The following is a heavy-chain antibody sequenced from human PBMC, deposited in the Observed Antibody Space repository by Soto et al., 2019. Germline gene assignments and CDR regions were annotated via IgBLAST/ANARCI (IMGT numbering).Heavy chain of an antibody. CDR2: INPNSGGT. J-gene: IGHJ4*02. Sequence: ASVKVSCKASGYTFTDYYMHWVRQAPGQGLEWMGWINPNSGGTNYAQKFQGRVTMTRDTSISTGYMELSRLRSDDTAMYYCVRGGGSRSSYYWGQGTLVTVSS. CDR3: VRGGGSRSSYY. V-gene: IGHV1-2*02. D-gene: IGHD6-6*01. CDR1: GYTFTDYY.